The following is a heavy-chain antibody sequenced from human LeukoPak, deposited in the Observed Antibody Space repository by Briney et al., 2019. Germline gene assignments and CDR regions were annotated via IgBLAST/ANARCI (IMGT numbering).Heavy chain of an antibody. CDR2: IYYSGST. J-gene: IGHJ6*03. Sequence: SETLSLTCTVSGGSISSSSYYWGWIRQPPGKGLEWIGNIYYSGSTYYNPSLKSRVTISVDTSKNQFSLKLSSVTAADTAVYYCARVGGYYYYYMDVWGKGTTVTVSS. V-gene: IGHV4-39*07. CDR1: GGSISSSSYY. CDR3: ARVGGYYYYYMDV.